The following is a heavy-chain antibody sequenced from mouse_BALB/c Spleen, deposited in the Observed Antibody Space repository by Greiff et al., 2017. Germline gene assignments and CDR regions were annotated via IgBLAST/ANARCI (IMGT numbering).Heavy chain of an antibody. J-gene: IGHJ4*01. CDR1: VFSLTSYG. Sequence: QVQLQQSGPGLVQPSQSLSITCTVSVFSLTSYGVHWVRQSPGKGLEWLGVIWSGGSTDYNAAFISRLSISKDNSKSQVFFKMYSLQANDTAIYYCARDYGNFYAMDDWGQGTSVTVSS. CDR2: IWSGGST. CDR3: ARDYGNFYAMDD. V-gene: IGHV2-2*02. D-gene: IGHD2-1*01.